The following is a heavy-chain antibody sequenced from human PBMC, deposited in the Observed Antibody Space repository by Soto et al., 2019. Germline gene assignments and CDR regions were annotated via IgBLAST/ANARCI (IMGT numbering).Heavy chain of an antibody. V-gene: IGHV1-18*01. Sequence: QVQLVQSVAEVKKPGASVKVSCKASGYTLTSYGISWVRQAPGQGLEWMGWISAYNGNTNYAQKLQGRVTMTTDTSTSTAYMELRSLRSDDTAVYYCARVVVAVDSVDAFDIWGQGTMVTVSS. CDR3: ARVVVAVDSVDAFDI. D-gene: IGHD6-19*01. CDR1: GYTLTSYG. CDR2: ISAYNGNT. J-gene: IGHJ3*02.